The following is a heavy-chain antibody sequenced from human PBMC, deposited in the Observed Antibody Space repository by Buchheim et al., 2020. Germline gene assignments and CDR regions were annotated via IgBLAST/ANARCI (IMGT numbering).Heavy chain of an antibody. J-gene: IGHJ4*02. Sequence: EVQLVESGGGLVQPGGSLRLSCAASGFTFSSYEMNWVRQAPGKGLEWVAYISSSGSTIYYADSVKGRVTITRDNAKKSLYLQMNSLRAEDTAVYYCASLKMATIPFDYWGQGTL. D-gene: IGHD5-24*01. CDR3: ASLKMATIPFDY. CDR1: GFTFSSYE. V-gene: IGHV3-48*03. CDR2: ISSSGSTI.